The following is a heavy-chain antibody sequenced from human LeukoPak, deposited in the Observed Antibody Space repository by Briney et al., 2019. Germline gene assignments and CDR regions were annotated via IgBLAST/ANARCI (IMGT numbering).Heavy chain of an antibody. Sequence: SETLSLTCTASGGSISSYYWSWIRQPAGKGLEWIGRINTSGSTTYNSSLKRRVTMSADTSKNQFSLKLTSVTAADTAVYYCARRSIVEGNGEDFCIWGQGTMVTVSS. V-gene: IGHV4-4*07. CDR3: ARRSIVEGNGEDFCI. D-gene: IGHD3-22*01. CDR2: INTSGST. CDR1: GGSISSYY. J-gene: IGHJ3*02.